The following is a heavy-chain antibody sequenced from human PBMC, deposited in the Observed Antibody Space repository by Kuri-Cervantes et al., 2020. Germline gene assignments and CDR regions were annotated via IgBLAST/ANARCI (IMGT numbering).Heavy chain of an antibody. J-gene: IGHJ4*02. CDR3: ARGRGSWYSGYFDY. D-gene: IGHD6-13*01. CDR1: GYSISSGYY. Sequence: ESLKISCAVSGYSISSGYYWGWIRQPPGKGLEWIGYIYYSGSTNYNPSLKSRVTISVDTSKNQFSLKLSSVTAADTAVYYCARGRGSWYSGYFDYWGQGTLVTVSS. CDR2: IYYSGST. V-gene: IGHV4-38-2*01.